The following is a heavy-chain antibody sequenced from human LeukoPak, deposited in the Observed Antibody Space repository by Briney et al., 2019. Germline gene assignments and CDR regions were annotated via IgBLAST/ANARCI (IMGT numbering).Heavy chain of an antibody. J-gene: IGHJ4*02. CDR1: GFTFENHA. Sequence: PGGSLRLSCVASGFTFENHAMHWVRLSPGTGLEWVSGISWSSTTITYVDSVKGRFTISRDNAKNSLYLQMNSLRPEDTALYYCTRDASGFGECPDHWGQGTLVTVSS. CDR2: ISWSSTTI. V-gene: IGHV3-9*01. D-gene: IGHD3-10*01. CDR3: TRDASGFGECPDH.